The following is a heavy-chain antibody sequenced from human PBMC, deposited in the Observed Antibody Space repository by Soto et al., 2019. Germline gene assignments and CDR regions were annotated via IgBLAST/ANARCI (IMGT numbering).Heavy chain of an antibody. CDR3: ARASRLLLWFGDDAFDI. Sequence: SETLSLTCTVSGGSISSYYWSWIRQPPGKGLEWIGYIYYSGSTNYNPSLKSRVTISVDTSKNQFSLKLSSVTAADTDVYYCARASRLLLWFGDDAFDIWGQGTMVTVSS. CDR2: IYYSGST. CDR1: GGSISSYY. D-gene: IGHD3-10*01. V-gene: IGHV4-59*12. J-gene: IGHJ3*02.